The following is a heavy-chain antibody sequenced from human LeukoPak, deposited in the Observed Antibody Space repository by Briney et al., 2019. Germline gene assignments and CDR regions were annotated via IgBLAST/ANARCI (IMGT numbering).Heavy chain of an antibody. CDR1: GFTFSNAW. J-gene: IGHJ4*02. D-gene: IGHD5-18*01. V-gene: IGHV3-15*01. CDR3: TTDRGIQLWYLGY. CDR2: IKSKTDGGTT. Sequence: GGSLRLSCAASGFTFSNAWMSWVRQAPGKGLECVGRIKSKTDGGTTDYAAHVKGRFTISRDDSKNTLYLQMNSLKTEDTAVYYCTTDRGIQLWYLGYWGQGTLVTVSS.